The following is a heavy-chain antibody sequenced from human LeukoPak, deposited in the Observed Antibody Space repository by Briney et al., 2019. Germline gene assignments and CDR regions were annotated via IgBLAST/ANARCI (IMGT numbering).Heavy chain of an antibody. D-gene: IGHD3-22*01. CDR1: GFTFSSYS. J-gene: IGHJ1*01. V-gene: IGHV3-21*01. CDR2: ISSSSSYI. CDR3: ARDWRYDSSGYYGPEYFQH. Sequence: GGSLRLSCADSGFTFSSYSMNWVRQAPGKGLEWVSSISSSSSYIYYADSVKGRFTISRDNAKNSLYLQMNSLRAEDTAVYYCARDWRYDSSGYYGPEYFQHWGQGTLVTVSS.